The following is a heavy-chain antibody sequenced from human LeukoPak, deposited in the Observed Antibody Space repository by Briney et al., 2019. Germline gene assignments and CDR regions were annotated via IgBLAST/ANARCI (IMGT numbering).Heavy chain of an antibody. J-gene: IGHJ5*02. CDR1: RYTFTNYT. CDR2: INTGKGNT. Sequence: GASVKVSCKASRYTFTNYTIHWVRQAPGERLEWMGWINTGKGNTKYSQKFQGRVTITMDTSASTAYMELSSLRSEDTAVYYCARDHVVGLAPFDPWGQGTLVTVSS. CDR3: ARDHVVGLAPFDP. V-gene: IGHV1-3*04. D-gene: IGHD2-15*01.